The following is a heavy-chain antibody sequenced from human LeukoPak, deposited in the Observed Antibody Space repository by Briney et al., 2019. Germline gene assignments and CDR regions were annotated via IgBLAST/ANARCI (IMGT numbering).Heavy chain of an antibody. CDR2: IRYDGSNK. Sequence: GGSLRLSCAASGFTFSSYGMHWVRQAPGKGLEWAAFIRYDGSNKYYADSVKGRFTISRDNSKNTLYLQMNSLRAEDTAVYYCARAGPSSSWHQFDYWGQGTLVTVSS. CDR3: ARAGPSSSWHQFDY. V-gene: IGHV3-30*02. D-gene: IGHD6-13*01. J-gene: IGHJ4*02. CDR1: GFTFSSYG.